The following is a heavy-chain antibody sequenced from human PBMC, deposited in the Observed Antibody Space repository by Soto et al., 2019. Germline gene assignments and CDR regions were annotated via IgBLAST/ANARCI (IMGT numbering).Heavy chain of an antibody. V-gene: IGHV3-30*18. D-gene: IGHD3-22*01. J-gene: IGHJ3*02. CDR2: ISYDGSTK. CDR3: AKDTYYYDSSGYYPADI. CDR1: GFTFSSYG. Sequence: QVQLVESGGGVVQPGRSLRLSCAASGFTFSSYGMHWVRQAPGKGLEWVAVISYDGSTKYYADSVKGRFTISRDNSKNTLYLQMNSLRAEDTAVYYCAKDTYYYDSSGYYPADIWGQGTMVTVSS.